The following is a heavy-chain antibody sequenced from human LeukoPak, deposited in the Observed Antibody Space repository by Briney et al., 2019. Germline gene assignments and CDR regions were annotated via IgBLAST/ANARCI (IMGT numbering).Heavy chain of an antibody. V-gene: IGHV4-34*01. Sequence: SETLSLTCAVYGGSFSGYYWSWIRQPPGKGLEWIGEINHSGSTNYNPSLKSRVTISVDTSKNQFSLKLSSVTAADTAVYYCASSRGGYFDYGGQGTLVTVSS. CDR2: INHSGST. CDR3: ASSRGGYFDY. J-gene: IGHJ4*02. CDR1: GGSFSGYY. D-gene: IGHD6-13*01.